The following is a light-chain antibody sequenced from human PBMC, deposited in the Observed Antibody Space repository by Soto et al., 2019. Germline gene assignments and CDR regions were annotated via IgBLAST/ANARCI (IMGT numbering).Light chain of an antibody. CDR3: SSYTTSSTYV. CDR2: DVS. CDR1: ISDVGGYDY. Sequence: QSALTQPASVSGSPGQSITISCTGTISDVGGYDYVSWYQQHPGKAPKLMIYDVSNRPSGVSNRFSGSKSGNTASLTISGLQADDEADYYCSSYTTSSTYVFGTGTKVIVL. V-gene: IGLV2-14*01. J-gene: IGLJ1*01.